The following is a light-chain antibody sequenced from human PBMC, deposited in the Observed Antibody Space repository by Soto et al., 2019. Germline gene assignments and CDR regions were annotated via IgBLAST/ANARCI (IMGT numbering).Light chain of an antibody. CDR3: QQRSSWPPMYT. J-gene: IGKJ2*01. CDR2: DTS. V-gene: IGKV3-11*01. CDR1: QRVSSY. Sequence: EIVLTQSPATLSLSPGERATLSCMASQRVSSYLAWFQQKPGQAPRLLIYDTSNRATGIPARFSGSGSGTDFTLTISSLEPEDFAVYYCQQRSSWPPMYTFGQGTRLDIK.